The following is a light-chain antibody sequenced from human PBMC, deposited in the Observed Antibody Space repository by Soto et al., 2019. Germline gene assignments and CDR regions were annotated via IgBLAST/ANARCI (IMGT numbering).Light chain of an antibody. CDR2: EVS. Sequence: QSVLTQPPSASGTPGQRVTISCSGSSSNIGNAYVYWYQHLPGTAPKLMIYEVSNRPSGVSNRFSGSKSGNTASLTISGLQAEDEADYYCSSYTSSSTNVVFGGGTKLTVL. J-gene: IGLJ2*01. V-gene: IGLV2-14*01. CDR1: SSNIGNAY. CDR3: SSYTSSSTNVV.